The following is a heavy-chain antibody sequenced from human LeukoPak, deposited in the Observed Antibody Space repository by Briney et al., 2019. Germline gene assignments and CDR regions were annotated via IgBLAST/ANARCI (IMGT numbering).Heavy chain of an antibody. Sequence: PGGSLRLSCSASGFTFSDYYMSWIRQAPGKGLEWVSYISSSGSTIYYADSVKGRFTISRDNAKNSLYLQMNSLRAEDTAVYYCARVDYYDSSGSNDYWGQGTLVTVSS. CDR3: ARVDYYDSSGSNDY. CDR2: ISSSGSTI. D-gene: IGHD3-22*01. CDR1: GFTFSDYY. J-gene: IGHJ4*02. V-gene: IGHV3-11*04.